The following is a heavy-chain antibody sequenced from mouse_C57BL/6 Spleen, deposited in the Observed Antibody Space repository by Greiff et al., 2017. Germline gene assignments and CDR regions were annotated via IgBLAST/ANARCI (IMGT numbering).Heavy chain of an antibody. V-gene: IGHV1-59*01. CDR3: AISWVTAWYFDV. D-gene: IGHD2-13*01. CDR1: GYTFTSYW. CDR2: IDPSDSYT. Sequence: VQLQQPGAELVRPGTSVQLSCKASGYTFTSYWMHWVKQRPGQGLEWIGVIDPSDSYTNYNQKFKGKATLTVDTSSSTAYMQLIRLTSEDSAVYYSAISWVTAWYFDVWGTGTTVTVSS. J-gene: IGHJ1*03.